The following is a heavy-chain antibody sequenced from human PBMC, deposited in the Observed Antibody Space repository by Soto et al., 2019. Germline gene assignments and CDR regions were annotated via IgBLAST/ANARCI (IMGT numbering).Heavy chain of an antibody. V-gene: IGHV1-69*06. CDR1: GGTFSSYA. CDR2: IIPIFGTA. D-gene: IGHD1-26*01. J-gene: IGHJ4*02. CDR3: ARGYSGSYYSVWNGLDY. Sequence: QVQLVQSGAEVKKPGSSVKVSCKASGGTFSSYAISWVRQAPGQGLEWMGGIIPIFGTANYAQKFQGRVTITADKSTSTAYMERSSLRSEDTAVYYCARGYSGSYYSVWNGLDYWGQGTLVTVSS.